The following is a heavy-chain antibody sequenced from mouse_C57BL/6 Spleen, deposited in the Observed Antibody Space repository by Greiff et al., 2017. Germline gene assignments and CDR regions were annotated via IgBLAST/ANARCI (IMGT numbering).Heavy chain of an antibody. Sequence: EVQLQQSGPGLVKPSQSLSLTCSVTGYSITSGYYWNWIRQFPGNKLEWMGYISYDGSNNYNPSLKNRISITRDPSKNQFFLKLNSVTTEDTATDYYAREEYYSSSPAWFAYWGQGTLVTVSA. V-gene: IGHV3-6*01. CDR1: GYSITSGYY. D-gene: IGHD1-1*01. J-gene: IGHJ3*01. CDR2: ISYDGSN. CDR3: AREEYYSSSPAWFAY.